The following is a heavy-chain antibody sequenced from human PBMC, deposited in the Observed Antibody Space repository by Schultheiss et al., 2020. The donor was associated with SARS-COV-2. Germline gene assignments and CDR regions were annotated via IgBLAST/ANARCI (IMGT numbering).Heavy chain of an antibody. CDR2: ISGSGGST. CDR1: GFTFSSYS. Sequence: GGSLRLSCAASGFTFSSYSMNWVRQAPGKGLEWVSAISGSGGSTYYADSVKGRFTISRDNSKNTLYLQMNSLRAEDTAVYYCAKDRASGYSYGYNWFDPWGQGTLVTVSS. J-gene: IGHJ5*02. V-gene: IGHV3-23*01. D-gene: IGHD5-18*01. CDR3: AKDRASGYSYGYNWFDP.